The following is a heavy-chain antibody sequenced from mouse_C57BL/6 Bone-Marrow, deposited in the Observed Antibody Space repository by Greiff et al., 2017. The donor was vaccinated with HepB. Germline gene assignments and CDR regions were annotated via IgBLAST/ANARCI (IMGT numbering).Heavy chain of an antibody. CDR2: ISYDGST. CDR3: AMGLLRYWYFDV. J-gene: IGHJ1*03. D-gene: IGHD1-1*01. CDR1: GYSITSGYY. V-gene: IGHV3-6*01. Sequence: EVKLEESGPGLVKPSQSLSLTCSVTGYSITSGYYWNWIRQFPGNKLEWMGYISYDGSTNYNPSLKNRISITRDTSKNQFFLKLNSVTTEDTATYYCAMGLLRYWYFDVWGTGTTVTVSS.